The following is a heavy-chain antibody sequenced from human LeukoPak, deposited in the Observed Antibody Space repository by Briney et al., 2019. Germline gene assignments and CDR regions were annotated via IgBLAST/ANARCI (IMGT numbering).Heavy chain of an antibody. D-gene: IGHD5-24*01. CDR2: IYYSGST. Sequence: SETLSLTCTVSGGSISSSSYYWGWLRQPPGKGREWIGSIYYSGSTYYNPSLKSRVTIYVETSKNQFSLNLSSVPAADTAVYYCATTVVRDGYKPDYWGQGTLVTVSS. CDR3: ATTVVRDGYKPDY. J-gene: IGHJ4*02. V-gene: IGHV4-39*01. CDR1: GGSISSSSYY.